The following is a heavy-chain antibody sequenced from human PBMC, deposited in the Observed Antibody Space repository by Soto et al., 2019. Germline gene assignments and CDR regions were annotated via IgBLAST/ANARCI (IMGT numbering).Heavy chain of an antibody. D-gene: IGHD6-6*01. Sequence: SETLSLTCAVSGDSISRGGYSWTWIRQPPGKALEWIGNIYDSGSTSYNPSLKSRVTMSVDTSKNQFSLRLTSVTAADTAAYFCARGSSSYYDYGMDVWGQGTTVTVS. CDR3: ARGSSSYYDYGMDV. J-gene: IGHJ6*02. CDR2: IYDSGST. V-gene: IGHV4-30-2*01. CDR1: GDSISRGGYS.